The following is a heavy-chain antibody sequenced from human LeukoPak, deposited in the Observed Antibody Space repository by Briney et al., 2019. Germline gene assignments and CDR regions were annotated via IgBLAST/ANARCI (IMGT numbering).Heavy chain of an antibody. V-gene: IGHV3-7*01. Sequence: GGSLGLSCSVSGFDFSGYWMTWVRQAPGKGLGGVATMNHEGSETHSLNSVTGRFTISRDNAENSLYLLMNGLRPEDMALYYCVRGGRATFDAWGQGTLVTVSS. CDR3: VRGGRATFDA. CDR2: MNHEGSET. CDR1: GFDFSGYW. D-gene: IGHD5-12*01. J-gene: IGHJ4*02.